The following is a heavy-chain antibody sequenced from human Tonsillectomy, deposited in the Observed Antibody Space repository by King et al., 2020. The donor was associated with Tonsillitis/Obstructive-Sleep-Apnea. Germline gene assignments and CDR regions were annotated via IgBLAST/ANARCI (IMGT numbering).Heavy chain of an antibody. D-gene: IGHD6-13*01. CDR1: GGSISSSSYY. V-gene: IGHV4-39*01. CDR2: IYYSGST. Sequence: VQLQESGPGLVKPSETLSLTCTVSGGSISSSSYYWGWIRQPPGKGLEWIGSIYYSGSTYYNPSLKSRVTISVDTSKNQFSLTLSSVTAADRAVYYCARHPENGASWALYYWGQGTLVTVSS. J-gene: IGHJ4*02. CDR3: ARHPENGASWALYY.